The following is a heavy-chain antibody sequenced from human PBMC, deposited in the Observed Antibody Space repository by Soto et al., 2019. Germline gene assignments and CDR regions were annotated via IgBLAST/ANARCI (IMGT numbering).Heavy chain of an antibody. Sequence: QVNLVESGGGVIKPGRSLRLSCAASGFRFSLYAMHWLRQAPGKGPEWVAVISDDGTIRKCANSVKGRFDIARDNSKSTLYLDICSLRLEDTAVYYCSGDPGGYTLGHFNVWGQWTIVTVAS. CDR2: ISDDGTIR. V-gene: IGHV3-30*09. CDR1: GFRFSLYA. J-gene: IGHJ3*01. CDR3: SGDPGGYTLGHFNV. D-gene: IGHD2-8*02.